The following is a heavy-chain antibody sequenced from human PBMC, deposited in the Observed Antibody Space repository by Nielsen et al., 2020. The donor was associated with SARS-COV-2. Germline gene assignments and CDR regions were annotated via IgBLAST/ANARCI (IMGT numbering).Heavy chain of an antibody. D-gene: IGHD1-14*01. Sequence: GESLKISCAASGFTVSSYGMHWVRQAPGRGLEWVAPISHDGSKKYYADSVRGRFTVSRDNSKNTLYLQMNSLRPEDTAVYYCAKGDHSPGDYWGQGILVTVSS. CDR3: AKGDHSPGDY. CDR2: ISHDGSKK. J-gene: IGHJ4*02. CDR1: GFTVSSYG. V-gene: IGHV3-30*18.